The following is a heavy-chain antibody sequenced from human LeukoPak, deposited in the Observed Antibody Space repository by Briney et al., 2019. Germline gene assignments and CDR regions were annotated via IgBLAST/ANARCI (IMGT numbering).Heavy chain of an antibody. CDR3: ARYYYDSSGYYYWFDP. J-gene: IGHJ5*02. CDR1: GFTFSSYA. CDR2: ISGSGGST. Sequence: GGSLRLSCAASGFTFSSYAMSWVRQAPGKGLEWVSAISGSGGSTYYADSVKGRFTISRDNSKNTLYLQMNSLRAEDTAVYYCARYYYDSSGYYYWFDPWGQGTLVTVSS. V-gene: IGHV3-23*01. D-gene: IGHD3-22*01.